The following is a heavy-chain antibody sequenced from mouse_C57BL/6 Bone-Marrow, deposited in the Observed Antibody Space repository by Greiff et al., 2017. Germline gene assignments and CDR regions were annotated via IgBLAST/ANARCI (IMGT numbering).Heavy chain of an antibody. V-gene: IGHV1-56*01. D-gene: IGHD1-1*01. CDR1: GYTFTSHW. Sequence: VQRLESGPELVRPGASVKISCKASGYTFTSHWMQWVRQRPGQGLEWIGEIFPGSGSTYYNEKFKGKATLTVDTSSSTAYMQLSSLTSEDSAVSFCSNYSYDAMDYWGQGHAVTVSS. CDR3: SNYSYDAMDY. CDR2: IFPGSGST. J-gene: IGHJ4*01.